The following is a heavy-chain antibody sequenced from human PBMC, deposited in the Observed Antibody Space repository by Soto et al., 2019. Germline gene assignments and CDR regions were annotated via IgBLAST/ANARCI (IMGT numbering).Heavy chain of an antibody. Sequence: KQSPTLSLTCTVSGGSISSYYWIWIRQPPGKGLEWIGYIYYSGSTNYNPSLKSRVTISVDTSKNQFSLKLSSVTAADTAVYYCARGPTTINVLRFLEWFSEFDPWGQGTLVTVSS. CDR3: ARGPTTINVLRFLEWFSEFDP. CDR1: GGSISSYY. J-gene: IGHJ5*02. D-gene: IGHD3-3*01. V-gene: IGHV4-59*01. CDR2: IYYSGST.